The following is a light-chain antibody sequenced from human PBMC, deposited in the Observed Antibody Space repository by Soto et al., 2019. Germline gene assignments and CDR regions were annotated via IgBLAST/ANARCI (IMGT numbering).Light chain of an antibody. CDR3: CSYAGSYTFARNV. CDR2: DVS. J-gene: IGLJ1*01. V-gene: IGLV2-11*01. CDR1: SSDVAIYNY. Sequence: QSALAQPRSVSGSPGQSVTISCTGTSSDVAIYNYISWYQQHPGGAPKLMIHDVSERPSGVPDRFSGSKSGNTASLTISGLQAEDEADYYCCSYAGSYTFARNVFGTGTKVTVL.